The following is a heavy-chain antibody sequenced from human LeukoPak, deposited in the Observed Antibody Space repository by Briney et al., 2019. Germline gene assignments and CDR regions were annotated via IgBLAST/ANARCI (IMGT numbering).Heavy chain of an antibody. D-gene: IGHD5-12*01. CDR3: ARAPRGYHYYMDV. J-gene: IGHJ6*03. V-gene: IGHV4-39*07. Sequence: SETLSLTCTVSGGSISSSSYYWGWIRQPPGKGLEWIGSIYYSGSTYYNPSLKSRVTISVDTSKNQFSLKLSSVTAADTAVYYCARAPRGYHYYMDVWGQGNLVTVSS. CDR1: GGSISSSSYY. CDR2: IYYSGST.